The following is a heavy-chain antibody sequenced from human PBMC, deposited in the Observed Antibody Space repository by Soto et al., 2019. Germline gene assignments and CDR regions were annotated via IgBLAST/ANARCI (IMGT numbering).Heavy chain of an antibody. D-gene: IGHD3-10*01. V-gene: IGHV4-59*01. CDR3: ARGQPFGESYFDY. CDR2: IYYSGST. CDR1: GGSISSYY. Sequence: SDTLSLTCTVSGGSISSYYWSWIRQPPGKGLEWIGYIYYSGSTNYNPSLKSRVTISVDTSKNQFSLKLSSVTAADTAVYYCARGQPFGESYFDYWGQGTLVTVSS. J-gene: IGHJ4*02.